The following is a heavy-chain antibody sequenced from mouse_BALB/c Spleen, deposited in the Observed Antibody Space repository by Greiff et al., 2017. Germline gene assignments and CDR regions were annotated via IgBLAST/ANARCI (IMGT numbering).Heavy chain of an antibody. V-gene: IGHV7-3*02. D-gene: IGHD1-1*01. CDR2: IRNKANGYTT. J-gene: IGHJ2*01. CDR3: ARAYYYGPDY. CDR1: GFTFTDYY. Sequence: EVQRVESGGGLVQPGGSLRLSCATSGFTFTDYYMSWVRQPPGKALEWLGFIRNKANGYTTEYSASVKGRFTISRDNSQSILYLQMNTLRAEDSATYYCARAYYYGPDYWGQGTTLTVSS.